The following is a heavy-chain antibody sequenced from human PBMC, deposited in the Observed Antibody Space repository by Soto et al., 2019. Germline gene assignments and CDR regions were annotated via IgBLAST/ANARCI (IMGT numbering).Heavy chain of an antibody. V-gene: IGHV3-23*01. CDR1: GFTFSSCA. Sequence: PGGCLRLSGAASGFTFSSCAMVWVRQAPGKGLEWVSDIIDSGASTYYADSVKGRFTISRDNSKSTLYLQMNSLRAEDTALYYCAKGRSYYYYYGVDVWGQGTTVTVSS. J-gene: IGHJ6*02. CDR3: AKGRSYYYYYGVDV. CDR2: IIDSGAST.